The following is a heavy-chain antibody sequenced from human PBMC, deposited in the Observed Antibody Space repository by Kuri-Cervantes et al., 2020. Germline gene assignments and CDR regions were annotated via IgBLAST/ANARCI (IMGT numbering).Heavy chain of an antibody. J-gene: IGHJ4*02. V-gene: IGHV4-59*12. CDR3: ARGGYNFWSGYYTPDFLDY. Sequence: SETLSLTCSVSGGSLDYYYWSWIRQPPGKGLEWIGYVYYTGDTYYNPSLKSRVTMSVDTSKNQFSLKLSSVTAADTAVYYCARGGYNFWSGYYTPDFLDYWGQGTLVTVSS. D-gene: IGHD3-3*01. CDR2: VYYTGDT. CDR1: GGSLDYYY.